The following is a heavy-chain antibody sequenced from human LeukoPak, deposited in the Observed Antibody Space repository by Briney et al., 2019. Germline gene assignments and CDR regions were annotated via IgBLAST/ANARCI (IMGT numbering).Heavy chain of an antibody. CDR3: ARAGTLGDFDY. CDR1: GGSISSSSYY. V-gene: IGHV4-39*07. CDR2: IYYSGST. Sequence: PSETLSLTCTVSGGSISSSSYYWGWIRQPPGKGLEWIGSIYYSGSTYYNPSLKSRVTISVDTSKNQFSLKLSSVTAADTAVYYCARAGTLGDFDYWGQGTLVTVSS. D-gene: IGHD6-19*01. J-gene: IGHJ4*02.